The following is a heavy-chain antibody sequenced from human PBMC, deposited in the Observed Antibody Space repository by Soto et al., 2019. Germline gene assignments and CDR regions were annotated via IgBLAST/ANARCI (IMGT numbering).Heavy chain of an antibody. Sequence: QVQLVQSGAEVKKPGSSVKVSCKASGGTFSSYAISWVRQAPGQGLEWMGGIIPIYGTANYAQKFQGRVKITADKSTSTSYMELSSLRSEDTAVYYCARGGSYYDTSGYYVTNHFDYWGQGTLVTVSS. D-gene: IGHD3-22*01. CDR3: ARGGSYYDTSGYYVTNHFDY. CDR1: GGTFSSYA. J-gene: IGHJ4*02. CDR2: IIPIYGTA. V-gene: IGHV1-69*06.